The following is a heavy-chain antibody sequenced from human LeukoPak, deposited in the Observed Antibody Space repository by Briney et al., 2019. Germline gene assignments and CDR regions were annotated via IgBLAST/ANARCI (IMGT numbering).Heavy chain of an antibody. Sequence: PSETLSLTCTVSGGSISSGSYYWSWIRQPAGKGLEWIGRIYTSGSTNYNPSLKSRVTISVDTSKNQFSLKLSSVTAADTAVYYCARVGQDYYYGMDVWGQGTTVTVSS. V-gene: IGHV4-61*02. CDR1: GGSISSGSYY. CDR2: IYTSGST. J-gene: IGHJ6*02. CDR3: ARVGQDYYYGMDV.